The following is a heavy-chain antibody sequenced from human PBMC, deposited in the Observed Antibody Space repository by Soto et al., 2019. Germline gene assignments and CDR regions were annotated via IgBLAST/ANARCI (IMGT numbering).Heavy chain of an antibody. D-gene: IGHD4-17*01. Sequence: VQLVQSGAEVKRPGASVKVSCKASGYTFTNSGFSWVRQAPGQGLEWVGWIRVNNGDTHYAQKLQGRGTMPTDTSTSAAFMELGSLGADDTAVYYCARDLGFSDFGVQYWGQGTLITVSS. V-gene: IGHV1-18*01. J-gene: IGHJ4*02. CDR2: IRVNNGDT. CDR1: GYTFTNSG. CDR3: ARDLGFSDFGVQY.